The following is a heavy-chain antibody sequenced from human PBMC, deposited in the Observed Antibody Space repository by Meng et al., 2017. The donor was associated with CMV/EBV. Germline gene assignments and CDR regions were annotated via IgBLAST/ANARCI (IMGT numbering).Heavy chain of an antibody. V-gene: IGHV4-61*08. Sequence: SETLSLTCTVSGGSISSGGYYWSWIRQPPGKGLEWIGYIYYSGSTNYNPSLKSRVTISVDTSKNQFSLKLSSVTAADTAVYYCARVVGDVVVPAATQYYFDYWGQGTLVTVSS. CDR2: IYYSGST. CDR3: ARVVGDVVVPAATQYYFDY. D-gene: IGHD2-2*01. CDR1: GGSISSGGYY. J-gene: IGHJ4*02.